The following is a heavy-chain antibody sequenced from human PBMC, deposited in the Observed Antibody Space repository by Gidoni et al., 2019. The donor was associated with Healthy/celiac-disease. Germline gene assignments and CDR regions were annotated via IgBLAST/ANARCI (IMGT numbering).Heavy chain of an antibody. V-gene: IGHV4-59*01. J-gene: IGHJ4*02. CDR2: IYYSGST. CDR3: ASTYYYDSSGYRNPYYFDY. Sequence: QVQLQESGPGLVKPSETLSLTCTVSGGSISSYYWSWIRQPPGKGLEWIGYIYYSGSTNYNPSLKSRVTISVDTSKNQFSLKLSSVTAADTAVYYCASTYYYDSSGYRNPYYFDYWGQGTLVTVSS. CDR1: GGSISSYY. D-gene: IGHD3-22*01.